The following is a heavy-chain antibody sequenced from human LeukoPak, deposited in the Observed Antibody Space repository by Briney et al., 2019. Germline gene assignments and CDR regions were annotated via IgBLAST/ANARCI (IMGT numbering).Heavy chain of an antibody. V-gene: IGHV3-30*18. J-gene: IGHJ5*02. D-gene: IGHD5-18*01. CDR2: ISNDGSKR. CDR1: GFTFSSYG. Sequence: GGSLRLSCAASGFTFSSYGMHWVRQAPGKGLDWVAVISNDGSKRYYADSVKGRFTISRDNSKNTLSLQVSSLRTEDTAVYYCAKARYSYAFDYSDPGGQGTLVTVPS. CDR3: AKARYSYAFDYSDP.